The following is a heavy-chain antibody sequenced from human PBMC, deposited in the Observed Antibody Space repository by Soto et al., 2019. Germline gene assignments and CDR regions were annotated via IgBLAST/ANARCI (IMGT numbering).Heavy chain of an antibody. D-gene: IGHD3-10*01. CDR1: GGSISSGGYY. CDR2: IYYSGST. J-gene: IGHJ4*02. Sequence: SETLSLTCTVSGGSISSGGYYWSWIRQHPGKGLEWIGYIYYSGSTYYNPSLKSRVTISVDTSKNQFSLKLSSVTAADTAVYYCARVIIPMVRGADPVVVDYWGQGTLVTVSS. CDR3: ARVIIPMVRGADPVVVDY. V-gene: IGHV4-31*03.